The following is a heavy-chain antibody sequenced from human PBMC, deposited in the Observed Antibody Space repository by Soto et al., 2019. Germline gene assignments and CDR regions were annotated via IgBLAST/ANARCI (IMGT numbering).Heavy chain of an antibody. CDR1: GGSISSGGYY. CDR2: IYYSGST. Sequence: SETLSLTCTVSGGSISSGGYYWSWIRQHPGKGLEWIGYIYYSGSTYYNPSLKSRVTISVDTSKNQFSLKLSSVTAADTAVYYCARDRVVAATDAFDIWGQGTMVTVSS. CDR3: ARDRVVAATDAFDI. V-gene: IGHV4-31*03. D-gene: IGHD2-15*01. J-gene: IGHJ3*02.